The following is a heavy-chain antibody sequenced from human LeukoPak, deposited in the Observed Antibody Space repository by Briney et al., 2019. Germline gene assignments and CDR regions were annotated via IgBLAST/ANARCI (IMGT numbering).Heavy chain of an antibody. V-gene: IGHV4-34*01. D-gene: IGHD6-19*01. CDR3: ARARGDISSAWYNY. Sequence: GSLRLSCAASGFTVSSNYMSWVRQAPGKGLEWGGEINHSGSTNYNPSLKSRVTISVDTSKNQFSLKLSSVTAADTAVYYCARARGDISSAWYNYWGQGTLVTVSS. J-gene: IGHJ4*02. CDR2: INHSGST. CDR1: GFTVSSNY.